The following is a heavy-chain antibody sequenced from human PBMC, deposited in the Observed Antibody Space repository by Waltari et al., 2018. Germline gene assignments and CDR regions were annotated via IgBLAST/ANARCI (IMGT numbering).Heavy chain of an antibody. D-gene: IGHD1-1*01. CDR1: GYTFASYY. J-gene: IGHJ4*02. V-gene: IGHV1-46*01. CDR3: ARVTTLGTTIDY. Sequence: QVQLVQSGAEVKKPGTSVKVSCRAFGYTFASYYVYWVRQAPGQGLEWMGVINPSDGGTNYAQKLQGRVTMTTDTSTSTAYMELRSLRSDDTAVYYCARVTTLGTTIDYWGQGTLVTVSS. CDR2: INPSDGGT.